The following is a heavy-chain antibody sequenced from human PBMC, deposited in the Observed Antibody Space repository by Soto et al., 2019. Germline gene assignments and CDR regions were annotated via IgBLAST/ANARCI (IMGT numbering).Heavy chain of an antibody. CDR1: GGSVSSDTHY. J-gene: IGHJ4*02. D-gene: IGHD6-6*01. CDR2: IYSSGST. Sequence: PSETLSLTCTVSGGSVSSDTHYWSWIRQPPGKRLEWIGFIYSSGSTNYNPSLKSRVTMSVDTSKNQFSLKLSSVTAADTAVYYCARALSSSKESFDYWGQGTLVTVSS. V-gene: IGHV4-61*01. CDR3: ARALSSSKESFDY.